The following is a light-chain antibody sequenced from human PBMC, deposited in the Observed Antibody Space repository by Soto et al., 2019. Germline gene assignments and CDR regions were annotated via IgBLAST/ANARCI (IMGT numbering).Light chain of an antibody. CDR2: DVN. J-gene: IGLJ2*01. CDR1: TSDVGGSDY. CDR3: CSYAGSSTVI. Sequence: QSVLTQPRSVSGSPGQSVTISCTGATSDVGGSDYVSWYQHHPGKAPELMLYDVNKRPSGVPDRFSGSKSGTTAALTISGLQTEDEADYYCCSYAGSSTVIFGGGTQLTVL. V-gene: IGLV2-11*01.